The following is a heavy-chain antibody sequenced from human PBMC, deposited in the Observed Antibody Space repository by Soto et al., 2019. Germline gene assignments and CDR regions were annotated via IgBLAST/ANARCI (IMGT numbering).Heavy chain of an antibody. CDR1: GGTFSSFT. J-gene: IGHJ6*02. D-gene: IGHD1-26*01. CDR2: IIPIYGTA. CDR3: AKDRRADWESYYYYAMDV. V-gene: IGHV1-69*13. Sequence: ASVDVSCKASGGTFSSFTISWVRQAPGQGLEWMGGIIPIYGTANYAKKFQGRVTITADASTRTAYMELRSLRSEDTAVYYCAKDRRADWESYYYYAMDVWGQGTTVTVSS.